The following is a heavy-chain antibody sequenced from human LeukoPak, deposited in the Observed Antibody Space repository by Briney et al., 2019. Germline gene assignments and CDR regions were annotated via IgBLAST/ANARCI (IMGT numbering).Heavy chain of an antibody. CDR2: IYPADSNT. CDR1: GYSFTTYW. Sequence: GESLKISCKASGYSFTTYWIGWVRQMIGKGLEWMGIIYPADSNTRYSPSFQGQVTISADRSISTAYLQWSSLEASDSAMYYCARGSHAPGSLPDYWGQGTLVTVSS. V-gene: IGHV5-51*01. J-gene: IGHJ4*02. D-gene: IGHD2-8*01. CDR3: ARGSHAPGSLPDY.